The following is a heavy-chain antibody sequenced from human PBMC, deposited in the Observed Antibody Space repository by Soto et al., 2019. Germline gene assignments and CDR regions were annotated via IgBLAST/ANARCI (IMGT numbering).Heavy chain of an antibody. J-gene: IGHJ5*02. CDR2: ISWNSGSI. CDR3: AKDTRYCSSTSCSNWFDP. Sequence: SLRLSCAGSGFTFDDYAMHWVRQAPGKGLEWVSGISWNSGSIGYADSVKGRFTISRDNAKNSLYLQMNSLRAEDTALYYCAKDTRYCSSTSCSNWFDPWGQGTLVTVSS. D-gene: IGHD2-2*01. CDR1: GFTFDDYA. V-gene: IGHV3-9*01.